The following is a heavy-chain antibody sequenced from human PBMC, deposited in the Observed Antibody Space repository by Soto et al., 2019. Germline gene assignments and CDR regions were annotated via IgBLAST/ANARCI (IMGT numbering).Heavy chain of an antibody. Sequence: EVQLLESGGGLVQPGGSLRLSCAASGFTFNTFDMSWVRQAPGRGLEWVSFISDDGTRTYYADAVKGRFTISRDNSKYTLYLQMNSLTVEDTAVYACVKGGLLDVWGQGTLVTFSS. CDR2: ISDDGTRT. J-gene: IGHJ4*02. CDR1: GFTFNTFD. V-gene: IGHV3-23*01. D-gene: IGHD3-16*01. CDR3: VKGGLLDV.